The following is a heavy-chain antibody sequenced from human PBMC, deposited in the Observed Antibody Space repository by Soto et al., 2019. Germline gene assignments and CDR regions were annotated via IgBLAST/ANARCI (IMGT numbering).Heavy chain of an antibody. Sequence: GESLKISCKGSGYSFTSYWIGWVHQMPGKGLEWMGIIYPGDSDTRYSPSFQGQVTISADKSISTAYLQWSSLKASDTAMYYCARHKAAADYYYYGMDVWGQGTTVTVSS. CDR2: IYPGDSDT. J-gene: IGHJ6*02. CDR1: GYSFTSYW. D-gene: IGHD6-13*01. CDR3: ARHKAAADYYYYGMDV. V-gene: IGHV5-51*07.